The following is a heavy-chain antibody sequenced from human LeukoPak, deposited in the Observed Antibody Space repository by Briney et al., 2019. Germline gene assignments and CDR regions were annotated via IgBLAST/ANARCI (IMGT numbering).Heavy chain of an antibody. V-gene: IGHV3-23*01. D-gene: IGHD1-14*01. CDR2: ISGSGGST. Sequence: GGSLRLSCAASGFTFSSYAMSWVRQAPGKGLEWVSAISGSGGSTYYADSVKGRFTISRDNSKNTLYLQMNRLRAEDTAVYYCAKIPVGTITVWDLWGRGTLVTVSS. J-gene: IGHJ2*01. CDR1: GFTFSSYA. CDR3: AKIPVGTITVWDL.